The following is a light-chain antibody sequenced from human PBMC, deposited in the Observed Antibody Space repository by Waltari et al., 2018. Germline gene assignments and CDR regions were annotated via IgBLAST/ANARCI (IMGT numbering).Light chain of an antibody. CDR1: SRDIGDYNY. J-gene: IGLJ2*01. CDR2: EVT. Sequence: QSALTQPASVSGSPGQSIIISCTGTSRDIGDYNYVSWYQQHPGKAPKLMIYEVTNRPLGVSSRFSGSKSGNMASLAISGLQPEDEADYYCSSYTITGTVLFGGGTKLTVL. CDR3: SSYTITGTVL. V-gene: IGLV2-14*01.